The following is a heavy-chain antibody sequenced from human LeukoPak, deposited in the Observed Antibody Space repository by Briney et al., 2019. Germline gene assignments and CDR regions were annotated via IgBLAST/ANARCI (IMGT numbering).Heavy chain of an antibody. D-gene: IGHD4-11*01. V-gene: IGHV4-34*01. CDR2: INHSGST. CDR1: GGSFSGYY. J-gene: IGHJ5*02. Sequence: SDTLSLTCAVYGGSFSGYYWSWLRQPPGKGLEWIGEINHSGSTNYNPSLKSRVTISVDTSKNQFSLKLSSVTAADTAVYYCARDNPTSNYGVGTWGWFDPWGQGTLVTVSS. CDR3: ARDNPTSNYGVGTWGWFDP.